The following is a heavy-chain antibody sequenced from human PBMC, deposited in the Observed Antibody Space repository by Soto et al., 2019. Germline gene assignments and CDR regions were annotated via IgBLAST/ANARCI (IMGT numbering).Heavy chain of an antibody. D-gene: IGHD2-2*01. CDR1: GYTFTSYG. V-gene: IGHV1-18*01. J-gene: IGHJ6*03. CDR3: ARGYCSSTSCFNYYYYYMDV. Sequence: ASVKVSCKASGYTFTSYGISSVRQEPGQGLEWMGWISAYNGNTNYAQKLQGRVTMTTDTSTSTAYMELRSLRSDDTAVYYCARGYCSSTSCFNYYYYYMDVWGKGTTVTVSS. CDR2: ISAYNGNT.